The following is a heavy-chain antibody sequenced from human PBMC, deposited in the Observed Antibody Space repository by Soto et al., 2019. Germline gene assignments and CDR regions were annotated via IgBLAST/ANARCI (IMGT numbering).Heavy chain of an antibody. J-gene: IGHJ4*01. Sequence: ATVKVSCKASRYTFTSYYMHWVRQAPGQGLEWMGIINPSGGSTSYAQKLQGRVTMTTDTSTSTAYMELRSLRSDDTAVYYCARSDSVVVPAATQYDPFDYWGQ. CDR1: RYTFTSYY. CDR3: ARSDSVVVPAATQYDPFDY. D-gene: IGHD2-2*01. CDR2: INPSGGST. V-gene: IGHV1-46*01.